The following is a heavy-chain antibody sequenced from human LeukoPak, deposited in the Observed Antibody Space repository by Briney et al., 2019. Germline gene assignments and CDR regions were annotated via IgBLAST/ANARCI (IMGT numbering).Heavy chain of an antibody. CDR1: GYTFTGYY. CDR3: ARDRPYGDYVDYYYYYGMDV. D-gene: IGHD4-17*01. V-gene: IGHV1-2*02. J-gene: IGHJ6*02. Sequence: ASVKVSCKASGYTFTGYYMHWVRQAPGQGLEWMGWINPNSGGTNYAQKFQGRVTMTRDTSISTAYMELSRLRSDDTAVYHCARDRPYGDYVDYYYYYGMDVWGQGTTVTVSS. CDR2: INPNSGGT.